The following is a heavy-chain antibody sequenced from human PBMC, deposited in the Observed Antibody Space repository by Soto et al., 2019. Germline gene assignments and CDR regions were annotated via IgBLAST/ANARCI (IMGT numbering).Heavy chain of an antibody. V-gene: IGHV1-2*02. J-gene: IGHJ4*02. CDR3: ARREAAGSDSPFWY. Sequence: QVQLVQSGAEVKKPGASVKVSCKASGYTFTGYYMHWVRQAPGHGLEWMGWINPNSGATNYAQKFQGRVTMTRDTSISTAYRELSRLTSDDTAVYYCARREAAGSDSPFWYWGQGTLVTVSS. D-gene: IGHD6-13*01. CDR1: GYTFTGYY. CDR2: INPNSGAT.